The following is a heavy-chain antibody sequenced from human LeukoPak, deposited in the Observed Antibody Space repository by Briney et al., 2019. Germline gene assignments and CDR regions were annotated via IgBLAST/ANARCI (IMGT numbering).Heavy chain of an antibody. CDR2: INTDGSST. V-gene: IGHV3-74*01. CDR1: GFTFSSYW. CDR3: ASSPDRYDFWSGYTTPLFIDY. D-gene: IGHD3-3*01. Sequence: PGGSLRLSCAASGFTFSSYWMHWVRQAPGKGLVWVSRINTDGSSTSYADSVKGRFTISRDNAKNTLYLQMNSLRAEDTAVYYCASSPDRYDFWSGYTTPLFIDYWGQGTLVTVSS. J-gene: IGHJ4*02.